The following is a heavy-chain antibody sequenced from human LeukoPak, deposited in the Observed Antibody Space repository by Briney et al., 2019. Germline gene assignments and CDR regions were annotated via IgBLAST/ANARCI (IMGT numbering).Heavy chain of an antibody. CDR1: GYSISSGYY. CDR2: IYHSGST. V-gene: IGHV4-38-2*02. D-gene: IGHD6-6*01. CDR3: ARGTMAAQADY. J-gene: IGHJ4*02. Sequence: SETLSLTCTVSGYSISSGYYWGWIRQPPGKGLEWIGSIYHSGSTYYNPSLKSRVTISVDTSKNQFSLKLSSVTAADTAVYYCARGTMAAQADYWGQGTLVTVSS.